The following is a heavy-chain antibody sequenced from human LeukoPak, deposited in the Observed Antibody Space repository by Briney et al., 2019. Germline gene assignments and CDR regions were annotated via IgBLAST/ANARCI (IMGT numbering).Heavy chain of an antibody. V-gene: IGHV4-34*01. CDR2: INHSGST. CDR1: GGSFSGYY. Sequence: SETLSLTCAVYGGSFSGYYWSWIRQPPGKGLEWIGEINHSGSTNYNPSLKSRVTISVDTSKNQFSLKLSSVTAADTAVYYCARVPYYYDSSGYYPDAFDIWGQGTMVTVSS. J-gene: IGHJ3*02. D-gene: IGHD3-22*01. CDR3: ARVPYYYDSSGYYPDAFDI.